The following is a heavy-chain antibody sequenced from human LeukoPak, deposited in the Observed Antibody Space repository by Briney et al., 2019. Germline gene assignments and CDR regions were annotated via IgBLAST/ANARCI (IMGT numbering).Heavy chain of an antibody. V-gene: IGHV3-21*01. Sequence: GGSLRLSCAASGFTFSSYSMNWVRQAPGKGLEWVSSISSSSSYIYYAASVKGRFTISRDNAKNSLYLQMNSLRAEDTAVYYCARDQFKRGYSGYVSTKNYFDYWGQGTLVTVSS. CDR1: GFTFSSYS. CDR3: ARDQFKRGYSGYVSTKNYFDY. J-gene: IGHJ4*02. D-gene: IGHD5-12*01. CDR2: ISSSSSYI.